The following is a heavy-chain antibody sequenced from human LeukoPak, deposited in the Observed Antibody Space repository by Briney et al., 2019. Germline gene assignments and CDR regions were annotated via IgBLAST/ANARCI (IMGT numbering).Heavy chain of an antibody. J-gene: IGHJ4*02. CDR2: IYHSGST. CDR1: GGSISSSNW. CDR3: ARVVGYYRMFDY. D-gene: IGHD5-18*01. Sequence: SGTLSLTCAVSGGSISSSNWWSWVRPPPGKGLEWIGEIYHSGSTNYNASLKSRGTISVDKSKNHVSLRLGCVIAAETAVYFCARVVGYYRMFDYWVQGSLVAVSS. V-gene: IGHV4-4*02.